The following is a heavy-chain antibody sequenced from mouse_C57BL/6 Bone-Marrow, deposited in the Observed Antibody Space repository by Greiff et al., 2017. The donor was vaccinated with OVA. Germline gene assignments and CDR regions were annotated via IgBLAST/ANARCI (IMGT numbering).Heavy chain of an antibody. V-gene: IGHV1-69*01. J-gene: IGHJ3*01. CDR1: GYTFTSYW. CDR3: VRGNYAGFAD. Sequence: QVQLQQPGAELVMPGASVKLSCKASGYTFTSYWMHWVKQRPGQGLEWIGEIDPSDSSTNYNQKFKGKSTLTVAKSSSTAYMPLSSLTSEDSAVYYCVRGNYAGFADWGQGTLVTVSA. CDR2: IDPSDSST. D-gene: IGHD2-1*01.